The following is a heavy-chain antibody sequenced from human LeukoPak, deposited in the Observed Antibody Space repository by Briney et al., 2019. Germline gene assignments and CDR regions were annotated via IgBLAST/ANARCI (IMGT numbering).Heavy chain of an antibody. Sequence: GGSLRLSCAASGFTFSSYGMNWVRQAPGKGLEWVSSISSSSSYIYYADSVKGRFTISRDNAKNSLYLQMNSLRAEDTAVYYCARPGYYDSSGYYYNYYYFYMDVWGKGTTVTVSS. V-gene: IGHV3-21*01. D-gene: IGHD3-22*01. CDR1: GFTFSSYG. CDR2: ISSSSSYI. CDR3: ARPGYYDSSGYYYNYYYFYMDV. J-gene: IGHJ6*03.